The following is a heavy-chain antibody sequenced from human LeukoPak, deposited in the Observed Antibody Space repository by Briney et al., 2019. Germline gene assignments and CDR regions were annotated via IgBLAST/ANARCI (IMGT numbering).Heavy chain of an antibody. D-gene: IGHD3-22*01. Sequence: GGSLRLSCAASGFTFHNYAMSWVRQAPGKGLEWVSYISSSSSYTNYADSVKGRFTISRDNAKNSLYLQMNSLRAEDTAVYYCARYYYDSSGYAGPFDPWGQGTLVTVSS. CDR1: GFTFHNYA. CDR2: ISSSSSYT. J-gene: IGHJ5*02. V-gene: IGHV3-11*06. CDR3: ARYYYDSSGYAGPFDP.